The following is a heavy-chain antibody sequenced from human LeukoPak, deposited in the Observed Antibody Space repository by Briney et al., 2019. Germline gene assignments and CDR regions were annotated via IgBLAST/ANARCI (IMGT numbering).Heavy chain of an antibody. Sequence: PGGSLRLSCAASGFTFSDYYMSWIRQAPGKGLEWVSSISSSSSYIYYADSVKGRFTISRDNAKNSLYLQMNSLRAEDTAVYYCARDNYYDSSDLGYWGQGTLVTVSS. CDR3: ARDNYYDSSDLGY. V-gene: IGHV3-11*06. D-gene: IGHD3-22*01. CDR1: GFTFSDYY. J-gene: IGHJ4*02. CDR2: ISSSSSYI.